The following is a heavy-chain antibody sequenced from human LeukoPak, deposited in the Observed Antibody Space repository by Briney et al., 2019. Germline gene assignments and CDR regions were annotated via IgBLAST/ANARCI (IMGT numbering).Heavy chain of an antibody. V-gene: IGHV1-2*02. CDR3: ARGGGYSFSFFDP. J-gene: IGHJ5*02. CDR1: GYTFTGYY. CDR2: INPNSGGT. Sequence: ASVKVSCKAFGYTFTGYYLHWVRQAPGQGLEYMGWINPNSGGTKYAENFQGRVTMTRDTSTSTAFMELSRLRSDDTAVYHCARGGGYSFSFFDPWGQGTLVTVSS. D-gene: IGHD2/OR15-2a*01.